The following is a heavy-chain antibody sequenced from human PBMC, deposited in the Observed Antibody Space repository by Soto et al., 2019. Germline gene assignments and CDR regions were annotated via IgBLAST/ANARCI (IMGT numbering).Heavy chain of an antibody. J-gene: IGHJ4*02. CDR1: GYTFTSYG. CDR2: ISAYNGNT. CDR3: ASATGDLGYFDY. D-gene: IGHD7-27*01. V-gene: IGHV1-18*04. Sequence: ASVKVSCKASGYTFTSYGISWVRQAPVQGLEWMGWISAYNGNTNYAQKFQGRVTITADESTSTAYMELSSLRSEDTAVYYCASATGDLGYFDYWGQGTLVNVSS.